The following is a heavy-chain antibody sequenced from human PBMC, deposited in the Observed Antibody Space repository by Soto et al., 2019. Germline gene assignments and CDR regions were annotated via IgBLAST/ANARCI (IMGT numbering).Heavy chain of an antibody. V-gene: IGHV1-3*04. CDR2: INIGNGNT. Sequence: QVQLVQSGAEVKRPGASVKISCKASGYRFIYYPIHWVRQAPGQGLEWMGWINIGNGNTQYSQNFQGRVTITSDTSATTVYMELSRLKSEDTAVYYCAREPLCGGKCYDNYFDPWGQGTLVIVSS. CDR3: AREPLCGGKCYDNYFDP. J-gene: IGHJ5*02. D-gene: IGHD2-21*01. CDR1: GYRFIYYP.